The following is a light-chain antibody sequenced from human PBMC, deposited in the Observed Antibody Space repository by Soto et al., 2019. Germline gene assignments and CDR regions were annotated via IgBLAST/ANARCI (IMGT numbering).Light chain of an antibody. V-gene: IGKV3-20*01. CDR2: GES. CDR1: QSISSNF. Sequence: ESVMTQSPGTLSLSPGERATLSCRASQSISSNFLSWYRHKPGQAPRLLIYGESSRATGIPDRFSGSASGTDFTLTISRLEPEDFAVYYCQQYGVSPTFGGGTKVDIK. CDR3: QQYGVSPT. J-gene: IGKJ4*01.